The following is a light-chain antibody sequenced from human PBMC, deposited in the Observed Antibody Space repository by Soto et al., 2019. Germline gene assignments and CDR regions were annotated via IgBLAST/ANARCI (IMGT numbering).Light chain of an antibody. CDR3: QSYDSDFVV. V-gene: IGLV2-8*01. CDR2: GVT. Sequence: QSALTQPPSASGSPGQSVTISCTGTSSDVGAYTYVSWYQQHPGKAPKLMIYGVTERPSGVPDRFSGSTDGSSNSASLTISGLQTEDEADYYCQSYDSDFVVFGGGTKLTVL. J-gene: IGLJ2*01. CDR1: SSDVGAYTY.